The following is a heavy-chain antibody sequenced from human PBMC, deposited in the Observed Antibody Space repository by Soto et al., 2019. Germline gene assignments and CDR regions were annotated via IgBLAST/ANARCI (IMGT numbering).Heavy chain of an antibody. J-gene: IGHJ6*02. CDR2: ISSSSTYI. V-gene: IGHV3-21*06. CDR3: ARAKGGCSSTSCHSYGMDV. CDR1: GFTFSSYT. D-gene: IGHD2-2*01. Sequence: GGSLRLSCAASGFTFSSYTMNWVRQAPGKGLEWVSSISSSSTYIYYADSVKGRFTISRDNAENSLYLQMDSLRAEDTALFYCARAKGGCSSTSCHSYGMDVWGQGTTVTVYS.